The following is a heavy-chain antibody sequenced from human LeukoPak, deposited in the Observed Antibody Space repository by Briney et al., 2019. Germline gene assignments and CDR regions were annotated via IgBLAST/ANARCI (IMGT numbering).Heavy chain of an antibody. CDR2: MHYSGST. CDR3: ASRTPFRYYFDY. V-gene: IGHV4-59*08. CDR1: GDSISSNY. Sequence: PSETLSLTCTVSGDSISSNYWSWIRQPPGKGLEWIGYMHYSGSTKHNPSLKSRVTISVDKSKNQFSLKLSSVTAADTAVYYCASRTPFRYYFDYWGQGTLVTVST. J-gene: IGHJ4*02. D-gene: IGHD3-16*01.